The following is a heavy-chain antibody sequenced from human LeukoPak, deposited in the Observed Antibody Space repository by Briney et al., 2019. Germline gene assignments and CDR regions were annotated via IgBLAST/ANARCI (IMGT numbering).Heavy chain of an antibody. Sequence: GSLRLSCAASGFTFSSYWMNWARRAPGKGLEWVASINHNGNVNYYVDSVKGRFTISRDNAKNSLYLQMSNLRAEDTAVYFCARGGGLDVWGQGATVTVSS. J-gene: IGHJ6*02. CDR1: GFTFSSYW. D-gene: IGHD3-16*01. CDR3: ARGGGLDV. CDR2: INHNGNVN. V-gene: IGHV3-7*03.